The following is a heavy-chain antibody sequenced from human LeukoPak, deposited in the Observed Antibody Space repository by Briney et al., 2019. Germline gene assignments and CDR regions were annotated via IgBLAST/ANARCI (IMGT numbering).Heavy chain of an antibody. CDR1: GGSISTYY. D-gene: IGHD1-26*01. Sequence: SETLSLTCTVSGGSISTYYWSWIRQPPGKGLEWIGYIYYTGTTGYNPPLKSRVTISVDTSKNQFSLKLSSVTTADTAVYYCARSSSTGSYWADYWGQGTLVTVSS. CDR2: IYYTGTT. CDR3: ARSSSTGSYWADY. J-gene: IGHJ4*02. V-gene: IGHV4-59*01.